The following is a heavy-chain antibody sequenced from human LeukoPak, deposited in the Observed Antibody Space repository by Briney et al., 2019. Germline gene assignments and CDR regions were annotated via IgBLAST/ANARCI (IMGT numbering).Heavy chain of an antibody. Sequence: PGGSLRLSCAASGFTFSSYAMSWVRQAPGKGLEWVSAISGSGGSTYYADSVKGRFTISRDNSKNTLYLQMNSLRAEDTAVYYCAKAHSHSSWYDWFDPWGQGTLVTVSS. CDR2: ISGSGGST. V-gene: IGHV3-23*01. J-gene: IGHJ5*02. D-gene: IGHD6-13*01. CDR1: GFTFSSYA. CDR3: AKAHSHSSWYDWFDP.